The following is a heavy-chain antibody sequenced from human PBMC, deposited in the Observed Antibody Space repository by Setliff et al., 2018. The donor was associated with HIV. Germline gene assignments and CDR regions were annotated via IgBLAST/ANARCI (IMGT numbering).Heavy chain of an antibody. CDR2: IYHTGKT. CDR3: GRVAGYCAPSRCYGYNAFDI. Sequence: ETPSLTCTVSGGSVSTSSYSWGWIRQPPEKGLEWIGTIYHTGKTYYNSSLNSRVTIAVDTSKDQFSLNLSTVTAADTAVYYCGRVAGYCAPSRCYGYNAFDIWGPGTMVT. CDR1: GGSVSTSSYS. D-gene: IGHD2-15*01. J-gene: IGHJ3*02. V-gene: IGHV4-39*01.